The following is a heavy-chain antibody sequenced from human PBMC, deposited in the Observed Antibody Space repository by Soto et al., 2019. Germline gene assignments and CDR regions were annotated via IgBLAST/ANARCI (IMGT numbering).Heavy chain of an antibody. Sequence: PGGSLRLSCAAFGITFSSYGMHWVRQAPGKRLEWVAVRWYGGSNKYYADSVKGRVTISRDNAKNTLYLKLYSLRAEETAVYYCSRGPGPFSIWYWFDPWGQGTLVTVSS. CDR3: SRGPGPFSIWYWFDP. D-gene: IGHD6-13*01. CDR1: GITFSSYG. CDR2: RWYGGSNK. J-gene: IGHJ5*02. V-gene: IGHV3-33*01.